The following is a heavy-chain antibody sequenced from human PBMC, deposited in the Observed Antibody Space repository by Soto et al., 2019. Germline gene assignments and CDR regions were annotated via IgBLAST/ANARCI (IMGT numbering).Heavy chain of an antibody. D-gene: IGHD3-9*01. CDR2: INLSAGST. Sequence: ASVKVSCKASGHTFTSYYMHWVRQAPGQGLEWIGIINLSAGSTSYAQKFQGRVTITRDTSTSTVYMDMSSLRSEDTAVYYCASREPDILTTYIYSIDAWGQVTTVPVSS. V-gene: IGHV1-46*01. CDR3: ASREPDILTTYIYSIDA. CDR1: GHTFTSYY. J-gene: IGHJ6*02.